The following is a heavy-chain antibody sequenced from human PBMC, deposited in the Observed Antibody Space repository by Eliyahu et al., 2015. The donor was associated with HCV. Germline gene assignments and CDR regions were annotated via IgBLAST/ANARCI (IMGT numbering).Heavy chain of an antibody. J-gene: IGHJ6*02. D-gene: IGHD1/OR15-1a*01. CDR3: ARCTEHYYYYYGMDV. V-gene: IGHV3-48*01. Sequence: EVQLVESGGGLVQPGGSLRLSCAASGXXFSXYSMNWVRQAXGKGXXWVSYISSSSSTIYYADSVKGRFTISRDNAKNSLYLQMNSLRAEDTAVYYCARCTEHYYYYYGMDVWGQGTTVTVSS. CDR2: ISSSSSTI. CDR1: GXXFSXYS.